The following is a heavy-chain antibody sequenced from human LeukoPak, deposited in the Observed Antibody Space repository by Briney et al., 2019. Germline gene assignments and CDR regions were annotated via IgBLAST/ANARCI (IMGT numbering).Heavy chain of an antibody. CDR3: AKDISGGDCPDY. D-gene: IGHD2-21*02. CDR1: AFTFSNYG. CDR2: ISYDGSDK. J-gene: IGHJ4*02. Sequence: PGRSLRLSCAASAFTFSNYGMHWVRQAPGKGLEWVAVISYDGSDKYYADSVKGRFTLSRDNSKNTVYLQMNSLRAEDTAVYYCAKDISGGDCPDYWGQGTPVTVSS. V-gene: IGHV3-30*18.